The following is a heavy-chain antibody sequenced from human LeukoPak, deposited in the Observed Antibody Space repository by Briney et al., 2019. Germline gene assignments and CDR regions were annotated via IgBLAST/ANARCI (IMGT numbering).Heavy chain of an antibody. Sequence: PGESLRLSCVASGFTFSSYSMNWVRQAPGKGLEWVSYISSASNTIYYADSVKGRFTISRDNAKYSLYLQMNSLRAEDTAMYYCARDGWFGDYNWFDPWGQGTLVTVSS. CDR3: ARDGWFGDYNWFDP. D-gene: IGHD3-10*01. CDR2: ISSASNTI. V-gene: IGHV3-48*01. J-gene: IGHJ5*02. CDR1: GFTFSSYS.